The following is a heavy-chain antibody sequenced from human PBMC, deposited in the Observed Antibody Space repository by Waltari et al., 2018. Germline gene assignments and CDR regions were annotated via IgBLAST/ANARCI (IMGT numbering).Heavy chain of an antibody. CDR3: ARDSTTSDFADY. Sequence: QVQLVQSGAEVKKSGASVKVYCKASGYTFTSYPMHWVRQAPGQRLEWMGRINAGNGNTKYSQEFQGRVTITRDTSASTAYMELSSLRSEDMAVYYCARDSTTSDFADYWGQGTLVTVSS. D-gene: IGHD3-3*01. J-gene: IGHJ4*02. CDR2: INAGNGNT. V-gene: IGHV1-3*03. CDR1: GYTFTSYP.